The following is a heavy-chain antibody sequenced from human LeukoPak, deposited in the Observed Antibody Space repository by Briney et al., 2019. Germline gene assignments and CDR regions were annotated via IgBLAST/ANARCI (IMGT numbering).Heavy chain of an antibody. Sequence: SETLSLTCTASGGSISSGSYFWSWIRQPAGKGLEWIVRIYTSRSTNYNPSLKSPVTISADTSKNQFSVTLTSVTAADTAVYYCAREGRGSFSSFDSWGQGILVTVSS. CDR2: IYTSRST. V-gene: IGHV4-61*02. D-gene: IGHD6-6*01. CDR1: GGSISSGSYF. CDR3: AREGRGSFSSFDS. J-gene: IGHJ4*02.